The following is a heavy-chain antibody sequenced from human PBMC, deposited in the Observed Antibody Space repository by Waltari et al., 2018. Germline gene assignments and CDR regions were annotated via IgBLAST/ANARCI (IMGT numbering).Heavy chain of an antibody. D-gene: IGHD5-12*01. CDR1: GFTVSNNY. Sequence: EVQLEESGGGLIQPGGSLRISCAASGFTVSNNYITWVRQAPGKGLEWVSVIYSGGGTYYADSVRGRFTISRDKVKNTVYLQMNSLRAEDTAVYYCGNIGAFDIWGQGTMVTVSS. CDR3: GNIGAFDI. CDR2: IYSGGGT. J-gene: IGHJ3*02. V-gene: IGHV3-53*01.